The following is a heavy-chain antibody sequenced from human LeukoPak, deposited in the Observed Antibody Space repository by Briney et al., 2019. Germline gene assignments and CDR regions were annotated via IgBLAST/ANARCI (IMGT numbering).Heavy chain of an antibody. Sequence: SVKVSCKASGGTFSSYTISWVRQAPGQGLEWMGRIIPILGIANYAQKFQGRVTITADKSTSTAYMGLSSLRSEDTAVYYCAEGIAVALAFDIWGQGTMVTVSS. CDR1: GGTFSSYT. V-gene: IGHV1-69*02. D-gene: IGHD6-19*01. CDR2: IIPILGIA. CDR3: AEGIAVALAFDI. J-gene: IGHJ3*02.